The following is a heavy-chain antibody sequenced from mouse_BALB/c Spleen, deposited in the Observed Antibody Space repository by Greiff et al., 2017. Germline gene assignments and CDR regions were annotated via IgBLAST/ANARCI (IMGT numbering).Heavy chain of an antibody. J-gene: IGHJ2*01. CDR3: ARERGYGNYDY. Sequence: VKVVESGPGLVAPSQSLSITCTVSGFSLTSYGVHWVRQPPGKGLEWLGVIWAGGSTNYNSALMSRLSISKDNSKSQVFLKMNSLQTDDTAMYYCARERGYGNYDYWGQGTTLTVSS. CDR2: IWAGGST. D-gene: IGHD2-1*01. V-gene: IGHV2-9*02. CDR1: GFSLTSYG.